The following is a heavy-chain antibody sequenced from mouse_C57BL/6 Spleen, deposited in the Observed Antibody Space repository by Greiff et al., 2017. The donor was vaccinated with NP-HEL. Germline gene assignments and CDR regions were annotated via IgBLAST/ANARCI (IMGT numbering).Heavy chain of an antibody. D-gene: IGHD3-2*02. CDR3: AGQLRPPAWFAY. V-gene: IGHV1-55*01. J-gene: IGHJ3*01. Sequence: VQLQQPGAELVKPGASVKMSCKASGYTFTSYWITWVKQRPGQGLEWIGDIYPGSGSTNYNEKFKSKATLTVDTSSSTAYMQLSSLTSEDSAVYYCAGQLRPPAWFAYWGQGTLVTVSA. CDR1: GYTFTSYW. CDR2: IYPGSGST.